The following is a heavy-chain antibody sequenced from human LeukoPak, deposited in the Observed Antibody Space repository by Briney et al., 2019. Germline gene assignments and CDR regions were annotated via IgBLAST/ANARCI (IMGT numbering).Heavy chain of an antibody. V-gene: IGHV3-23*01. CDR2: ISGSGGRT. J-gene: IGHJ6*03. D-gene: IGHD2-8*01. CDR3: AKGRGHCINGVCHNYYYMDV. CDR1: GFTFSSYA. Sequence: GGYLRLSCAASGFTFSSYAMSWVRQAPGKGLEWVSSISGSGGRTDYADSVKGRFTISRDNSKNTLYLQMNSLRADDTAVYYCAKGRGHCINGVCHNYYYMDVWGKGTTVTVS.